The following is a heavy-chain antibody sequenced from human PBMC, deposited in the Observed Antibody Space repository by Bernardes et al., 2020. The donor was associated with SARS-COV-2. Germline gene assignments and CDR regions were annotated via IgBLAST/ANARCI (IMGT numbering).Heavy chain of an antibody. V-gene: IGHV3-33*01. CDR3: VRGSSSTDY. Sequence: GGSLRLSCAASGFTFSSYGMHWVRQAPGKGLEWVAVIWYDGSDKYYADSVKGRFTISRDNSKNTLFLQMNSLRAEDTAVYHCVRGSSSTDYWGQGTLVSVFS. CDR1: GFTFSSYG. J-gene: IGHJ4*02. CDR2: IWYDGSDK.